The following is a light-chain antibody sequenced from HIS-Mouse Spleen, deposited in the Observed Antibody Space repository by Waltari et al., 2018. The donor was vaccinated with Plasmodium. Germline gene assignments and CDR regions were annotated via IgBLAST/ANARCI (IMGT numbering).Light chain of an antibody. J-gene: IGLJ3*02. CDR1: TLGDKS. V-gene: IGLV3-1*01. Sequence: SYELTQPPSVSVSPGQTASITCSGDTLGDKSAFWYQQNPGQSPVLVIYQDSKRPSGIPERFSGSNSGNTATLTISGTQAMDEADYYCQAWDSSTWVFGGGTKLTVL. CDR3: QAWDSSTWV. CDR2: QDS.